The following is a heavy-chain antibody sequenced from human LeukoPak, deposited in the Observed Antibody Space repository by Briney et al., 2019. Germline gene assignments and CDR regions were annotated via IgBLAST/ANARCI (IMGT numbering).Heavy chain of an antibody. Sequence: GGSLRLSCAASGFTFSTYSMNWVRQAPGKGLEWVSSISTSSSYIYYADSVKGRFTISRDNAKNSLYLQLNSLRAEDTAVYYCAREGSGSYYKAFDYWGQGTLVTVSS. J-gene: IGHJ4*02. CDR3: AREGSGSYYKAFDY. CDR2: ISTSSSYI. CDR1: GFTFSTYS. D-gene: IGHD1-26*01. V-gene: IGHV3-21*01.